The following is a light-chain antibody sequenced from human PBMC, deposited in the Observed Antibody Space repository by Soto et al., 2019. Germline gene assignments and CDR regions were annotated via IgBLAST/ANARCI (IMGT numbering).Light chain of an antibody. V-gene: IGKV3-15*01. CDR1: QSVSSSY. J-gene: IGKJ2*01. CDR3: QQYNNWPPDT. Sequence: EIVLTQSPGTLSLSPGERATLSCRASQSVSSSYLAWYQQKRGQAPRLLIYGASTRATGIPGRFRGSGSGTEFTLTITSLQSEDFAVYFCQQYNNWPPDTFGQGTKLEIK. CDR2: GAS.